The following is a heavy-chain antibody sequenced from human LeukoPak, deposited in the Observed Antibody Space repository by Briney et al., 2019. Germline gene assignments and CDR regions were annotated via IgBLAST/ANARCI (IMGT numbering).Heavy chain of an antibody. V-gene: IGHV4-61*02. CDR1: GGSISSGSYY. J-gene: IGHJ5*01. D-gene: IGHD3-10*01. CDR2: IYTRGST. Sequence: SETLSLTCTVSGGSISSGSYYWSWIRQPAGKGLGWIGRIYTRGSTNYNPSLKSRVTMSVDTSKNQFSLKLSSVTAADTAVYYCATDGMVRGPDAWFDSWGQGTLVTVSS. CDR3: ATDGMVRGPDAWFDS.